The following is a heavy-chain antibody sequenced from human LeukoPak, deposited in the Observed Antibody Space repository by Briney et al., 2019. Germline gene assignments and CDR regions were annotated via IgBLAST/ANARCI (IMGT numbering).Heavy chain of an antibody. V-gene: IGHV3-30*02. CDR3: ATPDIVVVPAALPFDY. Sequence: GGSLRLSCAASGLTFSSYGMHWVRQAPGKGLEWVAFIRYDGSSKYYADSVKGRFTISRDNSKNTLYLQMNSLRAEDTAVYYCATPDIVVVPAALPFDYWGQGTLVTVSS. CDR2: IRYDGSSK. J-gene: IGHJ4*02. CDR1: GLTFSSYG. D-gene: IGHD2-2*01.